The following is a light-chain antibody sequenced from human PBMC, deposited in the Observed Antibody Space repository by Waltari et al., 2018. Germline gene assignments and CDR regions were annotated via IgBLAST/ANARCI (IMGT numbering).Light chain of an antibody. CDR3: QQYYTIPHT. J-gene: IGKJ2*01. Sequence: DIVMTQSPDSLAVSLGERATLNCKSSQTILYNSKNKNCLTWYQQKPGQPPKLLIFWASTRESGVPDRFSGSGSGTNFTLTISGLQAEDLAVYYCQQYYTIPHTFGQGTKLEI. CDR1: QTILYNSKNKNC. CDR2: WAS. V-gene: IGKV4-1*01.